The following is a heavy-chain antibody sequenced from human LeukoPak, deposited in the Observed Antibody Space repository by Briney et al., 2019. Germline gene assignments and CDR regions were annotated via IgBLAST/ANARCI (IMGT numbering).Heavy chain of an antibody. V-gene: IGHV1-8*01. Sequence: ASVKVSCKASGYTFTSYDINWVRQATGQGLEWMGWVNPKSGNTGSAQKFQGRVTMTRDSSISTAYMELTSLRSEDTAVYYCARVYGDPDYWGQGALVTVSS. D-gene: IGHD4-17*01. CDR3: ARVYGDPDY. CDR2: VNPKSGNT. J-gene: IGHJ4*02. CDR1: GYTFTSYD.